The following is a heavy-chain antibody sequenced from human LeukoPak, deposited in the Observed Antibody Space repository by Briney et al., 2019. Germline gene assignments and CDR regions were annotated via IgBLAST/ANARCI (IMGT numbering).Heavy chain of an antibody. Sequence: GRSLRLSCAASGFPFSSYGIHWVRQAPGKGLEWLAVISNDGSKKYYPDSVKGRYTISRDNAKNTLYLQVNSLRVEDTAVYYCAREGTGSYMDVWGKGTTVTVSS. D-gene: IGHD1/OR15-1a*01. CDR2: ISNDGSKK. CDR3: AREGTGSYMDV. J-gene: IGHJ6*03. CDR1: GFPFSSYG. V-gene: IGHV3-30*03.